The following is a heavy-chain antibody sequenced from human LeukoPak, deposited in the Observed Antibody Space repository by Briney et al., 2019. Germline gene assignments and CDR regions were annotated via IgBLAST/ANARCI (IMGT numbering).Heavy chain of an antibody. CDR3: ARLDIVVVTGDAFDI. V-gene: IGHV4-59*08. J-gene: IGHJ3*02. Sequence: PSETLSLTCTVSGGSISSYYWSWIRQPPGKGLEWIGYIYYSGSTNYNPSLKSRVTISVDTSKNQFSLKLSSVTAADTAVYYCARLDIVVVTGDAFDIWGQGTTVTVS. CDR1: GGSISSYY. CDR2: IYYSGST. D-gene: IGHD2-21*02.